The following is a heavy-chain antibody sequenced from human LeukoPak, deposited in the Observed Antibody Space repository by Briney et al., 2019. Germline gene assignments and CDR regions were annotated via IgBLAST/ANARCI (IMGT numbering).Heavy chain of an antibody. J-gene: IGHJ4*02. CDR1: GFTFNSYW. CDR3: ATSRTFDY. D-gene: IGHD1-7*01. CDR2: IKQDGSEK. Sequence: GGSLRLSCAASGFTFNSYWMNWVRQAPGKGLEWVANIKQDGSEKYYVDSVKGRFTISRDNAENSVYLQMNSLRAEDTAVYYCATSRTFDYWGQGTLVTVSS. V-gene: IGHV3-7*01.